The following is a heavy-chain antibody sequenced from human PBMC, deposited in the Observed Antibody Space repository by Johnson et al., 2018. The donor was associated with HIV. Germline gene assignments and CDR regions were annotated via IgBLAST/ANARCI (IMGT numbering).Heavy chain of an antibody. D-gene: IGHD4-17*01. CDR1: GFTFSDYY. CDR3: ARTDPTVTQEPFDI. Sequence: QVQLVESGGGLVKPGGSLRLSCATSGFTFSDYYMSWIRQAPGKGLEWVSYITSSGTTIYYADSVKGRFTISRDNTKNSVYLQMKSLRVEDTAVYYCARTDPTVTQEPFDIWCQGTMVTVSS. V-gene: IGHV3-11*01. J-gene: IGHJ3*02. CDR2: ITSSGTTI.